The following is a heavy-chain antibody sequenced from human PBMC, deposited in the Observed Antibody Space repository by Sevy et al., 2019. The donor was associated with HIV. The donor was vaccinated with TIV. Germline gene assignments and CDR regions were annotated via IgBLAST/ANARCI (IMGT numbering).Heavy chain of an antibody. CDR2: ISSSGSTI. J-gene: IGHJ5*02. Sequence: GGSLRLSCAASGFTFSDYYMSWIRQAPGKGLEWVSYISSSGSTIYYADSVKGRFTISRDNAKNSLYLQMNSLRAEDTAVYYCARAILGDFWSGYYPNWFDPWGRGTLVTVSS. D-gene: IGHD3-3*01. CDR3: ARAILGDFWSGYYPNWFDP. V-gene: IGHV3-11*01. CDR1: GFTFSDYY.